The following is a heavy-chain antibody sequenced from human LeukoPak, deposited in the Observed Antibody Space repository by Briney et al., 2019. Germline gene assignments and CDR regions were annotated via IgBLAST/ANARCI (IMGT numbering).Heavy chain of an antibody. V-gene: IGHV3-30-3*01. CDR2: ISYDGSNK. CDR3: ARAKYGDYGPFDY. CDR1: GFTFSSYA. J-gene: IGHJ4*02. D-gene: IGHD4-17*01. Sequence: GGSLRLSCAASGFTFSSYAMHWVRQAPGKGLEWVAVISYDGSNKYYADSVKGRFTISRDNSKNTLYLQMNSLRAEDTAVYYCARAKYGDYGPFDYWGQGTLVTVSS.